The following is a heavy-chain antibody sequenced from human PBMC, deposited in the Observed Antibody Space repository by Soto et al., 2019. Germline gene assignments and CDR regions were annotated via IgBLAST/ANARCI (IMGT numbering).Heavy chain of an antibody. D-gene: IGHD3-16*01. CDR1: GFTFSRYS. V-gene: IGHV3-21*01. J-gene: IGHJ5*02. CDR2: ISSRNNDM. Sequence: EVQLVESGGGLVKPGGSLRLSCAASGFTFSRYSMNWVRQAPGKGLEWVSTISSRNNDMYYVDSVKGRFTISRDNARNSVYLQMNSLRAGDTAVYYCARDVNGGVCGAWGQGTLVTVSS. CDR3: ARDVNGGVCGA.